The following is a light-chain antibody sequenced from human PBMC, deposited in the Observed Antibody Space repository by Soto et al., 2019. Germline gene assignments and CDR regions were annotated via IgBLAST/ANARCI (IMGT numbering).Light chain of an antibody. Sequence: EIVMTQSPATLSVSPGEDVTLSCRASQSVPSRIAWYQQKPGQAHSLLIYGASTRATGVQDRFSGTGSGTDFTLTIRRLEPEDFAVYICQHYGYPQWTVGPGTQVDIK. CDR2: GAS. J-gene: IGKJ1*01. V-gene: IGKV3-15*01. CDR3: QHYGYPQWT. CDR1: QSVPSR.